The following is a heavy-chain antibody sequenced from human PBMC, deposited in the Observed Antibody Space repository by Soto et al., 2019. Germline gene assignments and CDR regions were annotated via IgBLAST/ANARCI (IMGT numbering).Heavy chain of an antibody. J-gene: IGHJ6*02. Sequence: ASVNVSCKASGYTFTSYGISWVRQAPGQGLEWMGWISAYNGNTNYAQKLQGRVTMTTDTSTSTAYMELRSLRSDDTAVYYCARTNSSSWFYYYYYGMDVWGQGTTVTVSS. V-gene: IGHV1-18*01. CDR3: ARTNSSSWFYYYYYGMDV. CDR1: GYTFTSYG. CDR2: ISAYNGNT. D-gene: IGHD6-13*01.